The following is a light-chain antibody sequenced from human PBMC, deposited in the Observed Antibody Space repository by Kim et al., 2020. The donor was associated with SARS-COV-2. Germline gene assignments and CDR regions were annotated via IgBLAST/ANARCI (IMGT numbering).Light chain of an antibody. V-gene: IGKV1-39*01. CDR2: AAS. Sequence: SASVGYRVTLTCRASQSIPTDLNWYQQKPGNAPKLLIYAASTLQSGVPSRFRGSGSGTDFTLTISSLQPEDFATYSCKQSYTSPFTFGQGTKLEI. CDR3: KQSYTSPFT. J-gene: IGKJ2*01. CDR1: QSIPTD.